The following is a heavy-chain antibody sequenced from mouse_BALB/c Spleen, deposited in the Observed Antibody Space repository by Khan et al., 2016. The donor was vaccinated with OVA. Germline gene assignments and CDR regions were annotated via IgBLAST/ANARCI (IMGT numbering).Heavy chain of an antibody. CDR3: TRREAAYCGNDGGAMEY. V-gene: IGHV9-4*02. D-gene: IGHD2-9*01. CDR2: INTHSGVP. CDR1: GYTFTTAG. J-gene: IGHJ4*01. Sequence: QIQLVQSGPELKKPGETVRISCKASGYTFTTAGIQWVQKMPGKGLKWIGWINTHSGVPKYAEDFKGRFAFSLEISVNTAYLQITNLKNEDTATYVGTRREAAYCGNDGGAMEYWGQGTSVTVSS.